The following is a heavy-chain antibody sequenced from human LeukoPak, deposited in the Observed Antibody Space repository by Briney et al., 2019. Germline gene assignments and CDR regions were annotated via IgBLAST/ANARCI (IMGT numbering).Heavy chain of an antibody. J-gene: IGHJ4*02. Sequence: KPSETLSLTCTVSGYSIGSGYYWGWIRQPPGKGLEWIGSIYHSGSTYYNPSLKSRVTISVDTSKNQFSLKLSSVTAADTAVYYCAREVYDFWSGERGYLDYWGQGTLVTVSS. CDR3: AREVYDFWSGERGYLDY. V-gene: IGHV4-38-2*02. CDR1: GYSIGSGYY. CDR2: IYHSGST. D-gene: IGHD3-3*01.